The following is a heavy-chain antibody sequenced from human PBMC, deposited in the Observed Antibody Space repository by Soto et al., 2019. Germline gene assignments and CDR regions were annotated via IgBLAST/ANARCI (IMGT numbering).Heavy chain of an antibody. V-gene: IGHV3-30-3*01. CDR2: ISYDGSNK. CDR1: RFTFSSYA. CDR3: ARGSSPLLRPPVAWDY. J-gene: IGHJ4*02. Sequence: GGSLRLSCAASRFTFSSYAMHGVRQAPGKGLEWVAVISYDGSNKYYADSVKGRFTISRDNSKNTLYLQMNSLRAEDTAVYYCARGSSPLLRPPVAWDYWGQGTLVTVSS. D-gene: IGHD3-16*01.